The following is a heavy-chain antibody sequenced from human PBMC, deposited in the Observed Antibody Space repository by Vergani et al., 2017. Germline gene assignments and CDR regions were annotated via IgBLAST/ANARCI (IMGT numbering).Heavy chain of an antibody. CDR2: INAGNGNT. J-gene: IGHJ3*02. D-gene: IGHD6-19*01. V-gene: IGHV1-18*01. Sequence: QVQLVQSGAEVKKPGASVKVSCKASGYTFTSYGISWVRQAPGQGLEWMGWINAGNGNTKYSQKFQGRVTITRDTSASTAYMELSSLRSEDTAVYYCARDRPAYSSGLVIAFDIWGQGTMVTVSS. CDR3: ARDRPAYSSGLVIAFDI. CDR1: GYTFTSYG.